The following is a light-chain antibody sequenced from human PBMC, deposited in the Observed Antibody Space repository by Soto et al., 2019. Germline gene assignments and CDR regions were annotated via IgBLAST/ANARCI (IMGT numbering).Light chain of an antibody. CDR1: QSISNS. CDR2: RAS. CDR3: QQYSTYPPT. Sequence: DIQITPIPSTRSASVGDRVTMTCRASQSISNSLAWYQQKPGKAPKLLIYRASALQSGVPSRFSGSGSGTEFTLTIDSMQPDAFATFYCQQYSTYPPTFGGGTKVDIK. V-gene: IGKV1-5*03. J-gene: IGKJ4*01.